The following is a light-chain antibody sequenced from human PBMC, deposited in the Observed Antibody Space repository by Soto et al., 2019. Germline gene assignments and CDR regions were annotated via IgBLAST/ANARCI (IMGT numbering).Light chain of an antibody. CDR2: GAS. Sequence: EIVLPQSPGTLSLSPGERATLSCRASQSVSNYFAWYQQKPGQAPRLLISGASSRATGIPDRFSGRGSGTDFTLTISTLETEDFAVYYCQQYSASPRTFGQGTKLEIK. CDR3: QQYSASPRT. CDR1: QSVSNY. J-gene: IGKJ1*01. V-gene: IGKV3-20*01.